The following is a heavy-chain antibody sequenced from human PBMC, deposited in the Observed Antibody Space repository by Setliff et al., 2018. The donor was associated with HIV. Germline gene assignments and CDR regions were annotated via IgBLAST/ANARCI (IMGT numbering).Heavy chain of an antibody. D-gene: IGHD3-22*01. Sequence: GGSLRLSCTAPGFSFSSYAMSWVRQAPGKGLEWVSGISGSGSSTYYADSVKGRSTISRDNSGDTLYLHMNNLRAEDTAVYYGAKASRGEYYDNSGFFVTYFDNWGQGKLVTVSS. CDR2: ISGSGSST. CDR3: AKASRGEYYDNSGFFVTYFDN. J-gene: IGHJ4*02. V-gene: IGHV3-23*01. CDR1: GFSFSSYA.